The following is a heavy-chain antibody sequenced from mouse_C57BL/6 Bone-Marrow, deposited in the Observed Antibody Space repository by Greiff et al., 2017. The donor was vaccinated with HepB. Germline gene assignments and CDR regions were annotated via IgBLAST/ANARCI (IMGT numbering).Heavy chain of an antibody. Sequence: EVKLVESGGGLVQPGGSLSLSCAASGFTFTDYYMSWVRQPPGKALEWLGFIRNKANGYTTEYSASVKGRFTISRDNSQSILYLQMNALRAEDSATYYCARYIPPYYDGSSYDAMDYWGQGTSVTVSS. V-gene: IGHV7-3*01. CDR2: IRNKANGYTT. D-gene: IGHD1-1*01. CDR3: ARYIPPYYDGSSYDAMDY. J-gene: IGHJ4*01. CDR1: GFTFTDYY.